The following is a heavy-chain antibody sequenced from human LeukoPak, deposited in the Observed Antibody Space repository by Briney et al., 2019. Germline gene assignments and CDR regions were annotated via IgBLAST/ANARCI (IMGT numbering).Heavy chain of an antibody. Sequence: GGSLRLSCAASGFTFSSYSMNWVRQAPGKGLEWVSSISSSSSYIYYADSVKGRFTISRDNAKNSLYLQMNSLRAEDTAVYYCAREPEYYDILTGYQSPPPSLDYWGQGTLVAVSS. CDR2: ISSSSSYI. CDR3: AREPEYYDILTGYQSPPPSLDY. CDR1: GFTFSSYS. D-gene: IGHD3-9*01. V-gene: IGHV3-21*01. J-gene: IGHJ4*02.